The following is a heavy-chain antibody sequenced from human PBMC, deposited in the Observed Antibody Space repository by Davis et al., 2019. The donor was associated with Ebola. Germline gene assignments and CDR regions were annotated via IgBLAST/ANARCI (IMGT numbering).Heavy chain of an antibody. CDR1: GFTFSSYS. J-gene: IGHJ4*02. CDR3: ARAHSSGYVRGIFDY. Sequence: GGSLRLSCAASGFTFSSYSMNWVRQAPGKGLEWVSSISSSSSYIYYADSVKGRFTISRDNAKNSLYLQMNSLRDEDTAVYYCARAHSSGYVRGIFDYWGQGTLVTVSS. V-gene: IGHV3-21*01. CDR2: ISSSSSYI. D-gene: IGHD6-19*01.